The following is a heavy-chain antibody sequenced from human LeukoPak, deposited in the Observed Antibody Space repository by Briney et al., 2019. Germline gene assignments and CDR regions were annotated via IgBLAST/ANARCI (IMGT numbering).Heavy chain of an antibody. D-gene: IGHD1-26*01. CDR3: ARVAGSIDY. CDR2: MNLKSGYT. CDR1: GYSFTTYY. Sequence: GASVKVSCKASGYSFTTYYINWVRQATGQALEWMGWMNLKSGYTGYAQKFQGRVTITRDTSTSTVYMELSSLRSEDTAVYYCARVAGSIDYWGQGTLVTVSS. J-gene: IGHJ4*02. V-gene: IGHV1-8*03.